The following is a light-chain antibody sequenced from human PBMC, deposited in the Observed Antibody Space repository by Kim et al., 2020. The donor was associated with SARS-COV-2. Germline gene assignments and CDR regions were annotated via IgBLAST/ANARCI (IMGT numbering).Light chain of an antibody. CDR1: QDINSN. J-gene: IGKJ4*01. Sequence: ASVGDRVTITCRASQDINSNLAWYQQKPGRVPKRLIYAASSLQSGVPSRFSGSGSGTEFTLTISSLQPEDFATYYCLQHNSYPLTFGGGTKVDIK. CDR3: LQHNSYPLT. CDR2: AAS. V-gene: IGKV1-17*03.